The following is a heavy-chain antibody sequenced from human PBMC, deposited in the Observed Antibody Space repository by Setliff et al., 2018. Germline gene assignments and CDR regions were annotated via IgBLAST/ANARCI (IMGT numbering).Heavy chain of an antibody. J-gene: IGHJ3*02. CDR2: IRSKSDSYAT. V-gene: IGHV3-73*01. CDR1: GFTFSGSA. Sequence: SLRLSCAASGFTFSGSAMYWVRQASGKGLEWVGRIRSKSDSYATIYAASVRGRFTISRDDSKNTAYLQMNSLKIEDTAVYYCAAAPAGSDVFDMWGQGTMVTVSS. D-gene: IGHD6-13*01. CDR3: AAAPAGSDVFDM.